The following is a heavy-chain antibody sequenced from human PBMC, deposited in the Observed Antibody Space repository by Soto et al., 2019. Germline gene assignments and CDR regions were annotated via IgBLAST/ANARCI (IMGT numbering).Heavy chain of an antibody. Sequence: QVQLVQSGTEVKTPGASVKVSCKASGYTFTSHDINWVRQATGQGLEWMGWLNPLNGKTGCAHRFQGRVTMTWNATTGTVYLELSSLRAEDTALYYCARVYSLAARRSFASWGQGTLVTVSS. CDR3: ARVYSLAARRSFAS. D-gene: IGHD6-6*01. V-gene: IGHV1-8*01. J-gene: IGHJ4*02. CDR2: LNPLNGKT. CDR1: GYTFTSHD.